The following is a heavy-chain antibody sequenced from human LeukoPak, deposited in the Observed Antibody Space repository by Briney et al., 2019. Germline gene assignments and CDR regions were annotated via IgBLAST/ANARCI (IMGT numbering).Heavy chain of an antibody. Sequence: GRSLRLSCAASGFTFSSYGMHWVRQAPGKGLEWVAVISYDGSNKYYADSVKGRFTISRDNSKNTLYLQMNSLRAEDTALYYCAKDKVSYSSSFDYWGQGTLVTVSS. CDR1: GFTFSSYG. V-gene: IGHV3-30*18. CDR2: ISYDGSNK. D-gene: IGHD6-13*01. J-gene: IGHJ4*02. CDR3: AKDKVSYSSSFDY.